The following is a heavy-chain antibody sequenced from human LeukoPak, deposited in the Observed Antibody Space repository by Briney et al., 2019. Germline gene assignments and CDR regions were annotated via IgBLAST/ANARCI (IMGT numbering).Heavy chain of an antibody. J-gene: IGHJ4*02. Sequence: GGSLRLSCAASGFTFSSYAMSWVRQAPGKGLERVSGISDSGRNTYYADSVKGRFTISRDNSKNTLYLQMNSLRAEDTAVYYCAKDLWADGYNSVWGQGTLVTVSS. CDR2: ISDSGRNT. CDR3: AKDLWADGYNSV. V-gene: IGHV3-23*01. CDR1: GFTFSSYA. D-gene: IGHD5-24*01.